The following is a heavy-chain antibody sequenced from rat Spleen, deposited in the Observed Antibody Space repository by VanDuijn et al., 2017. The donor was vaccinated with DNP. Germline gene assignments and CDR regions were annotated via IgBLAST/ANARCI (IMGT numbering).Heavy chain of an antibody. Sequence: EVQLQESGPGLVKPSQSLSLICSVTGYSITSSYRWIWIRKFPGNKMEWVGHISYSGSTRYKHSLKSRISITSDTSKNQFFLHLNSVTTEDTATYYCARWSDYFDYWGQGVMVTVSS. J-gene: IGHJ2*01. CDR1: GYSITSSY. CDR3: ARWSDYFDY. V-gene: IGHV3-1*01. CDR2: ISYSGST.